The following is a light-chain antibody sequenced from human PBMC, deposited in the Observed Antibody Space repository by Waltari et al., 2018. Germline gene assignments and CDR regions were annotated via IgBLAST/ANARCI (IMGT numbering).Light chain of an antibody. CDR2: AAA. Sequence: DIQMAQSPSSLSASVGDRVTITCRANQGLINSLAWYQQKPGKAPKRLLYAAARLESGVPSRFRGSGAGKDYTLTISSLQTEDFATYYCQQYYSTLTTFGQGTRLEIK. J-gene: IGKJ5*01. V-gene: IGKV1-NL1*01. CDR1: QGLINS. CDR3: QQYYSTLTT.